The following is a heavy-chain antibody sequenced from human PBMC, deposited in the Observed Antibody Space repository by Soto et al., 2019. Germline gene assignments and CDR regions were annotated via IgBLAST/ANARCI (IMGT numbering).Heavy chain of an antibody. V-gene: IGHV3-23*01. Sequence: LRLSCAASGFAFSSYAMSWVRQSPGMGLERVSAISRSGGSTYYAASVKSRFTISRDTSKNTLYLQMNRLRAEDTAVYYSANPDYYVTNMGRHTAAIDIWGQGTMVTVSS. CDR1: GFAFSSYA. CDR2: ISRSGGST. D-gene: IGHD3-10*02. J-gene: IGHJ3*02. CDR3: ANPDYYVTNMGRHTAAIDI.